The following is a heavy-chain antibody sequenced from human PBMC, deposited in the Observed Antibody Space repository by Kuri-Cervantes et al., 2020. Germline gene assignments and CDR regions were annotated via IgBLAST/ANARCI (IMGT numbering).Heavy chain of an antibody. CDR1: TYIFTNYD. J-gene: IGHJ5*02. D-gene: IGHD2-2*01. CDR3: ARGGVVPDAIRFDP. V-gene: IGHV1-8*02. Sequence: ASVKVSCKASTYIFTNYDINWVRQATGQGLEWMGWMNPNSGNTGYAQKFQGRVTMTRNTSISTAYMELSSLRSEDTAVYYCARGGVVPDAIRFDPWGQGTLVTVSS. CDR2: MNPNSGNT.